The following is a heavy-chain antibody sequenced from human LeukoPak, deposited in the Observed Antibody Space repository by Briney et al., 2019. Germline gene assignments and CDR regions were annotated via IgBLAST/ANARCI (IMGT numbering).Heavy chain of an antibody. D-gene: IGHD1-26*01. CDR3: ARVCRYSGPCFDY. J-gene: IGHJ4*02. CDR2: INPNSGGT. Sequence: ASVTVSCKASGYTFTGYYMHWVRQAPGQGLEWMGWINPNSGGTNYAQKFQGRVTMTRDTSISTAYMELSRLRSDDTAVYYCARVCRYSGPCFDYWGQGTLVTVSS. CDR1: GYTFTGYY. V-gene: IGHV1-2*02.